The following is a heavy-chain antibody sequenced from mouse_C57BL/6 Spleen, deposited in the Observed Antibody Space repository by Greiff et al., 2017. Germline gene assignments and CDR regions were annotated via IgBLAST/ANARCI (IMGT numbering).Heavy chain of an antibody. D-gene: IGHD4-1*01. V-gene: IGHV1-26*01. CDR2: INPNNGGT. CDR1: GYTFTDYY. CDR3: ARGELGRGFDY. J-gene: IGHJ2*01. Sequence: VQLQQSGPELVKPGASVKISCKASGYTFTDYYMNWVKQSHGQSLEWIGDINPNNGGTSYNQKFKGKATLTVDKSSSTAYMELRSLTSEDSAVYSCARGELGRGFDYWGQGTTLTVSS.